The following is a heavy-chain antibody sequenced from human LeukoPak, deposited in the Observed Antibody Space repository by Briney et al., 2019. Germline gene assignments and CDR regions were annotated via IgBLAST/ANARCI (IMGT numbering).Heavy chain of an antibody. Sequence: GGSLRLSCAASGFTFSSYWMSWVRQAPGKGLEWVAHIKQDGSEKNYVDSVKGRFTISRDNAKNSLLLQMNSLRAEDTAVYYCAREFGFWSGYYNYGMDVWGQGTTVTVSS. CDR1: GFTFSSYW. CDR3: AREFGFWSGYYNYGMDV. J-gene: IGHJ6*02. V-gene: IGHV3-7*03. CDR2: IKQDGSEK. D-gene: IGHD3-3*01.